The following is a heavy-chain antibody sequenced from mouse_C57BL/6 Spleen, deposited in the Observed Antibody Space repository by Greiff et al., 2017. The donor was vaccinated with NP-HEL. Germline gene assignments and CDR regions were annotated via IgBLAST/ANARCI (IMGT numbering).Heavy chain of an antibody. CDR2: INPNNGGT. CDR3: AILVAHPYYAMDY. CDR1: GYTFTDYN. J-gene: IGHJ4*01. V-gene: IGHV1-18*01. Sequence: EVQLQQSGPELVKPGASVKIPCKASGYTFTDYNMDWVKQSHGKSLEWIGDINPNNGGTNYNQKFKGKATLTVDKSSSTAYMELRSLTSEDTAVYYCAILVAHPYYAMDYWGQGTSVTVSS. D-gene: IGHD1-1*01.